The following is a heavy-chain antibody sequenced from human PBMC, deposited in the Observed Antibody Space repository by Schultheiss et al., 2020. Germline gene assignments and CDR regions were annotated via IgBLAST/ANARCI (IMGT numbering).Heavy chain of an antibody. Sequence: AVKVSCKASGFTFTSSAMQWVRQARGQRLEWIGWIVVGSGNTNYAQKFQERVTITRDMSTSTAYMELSSLRSEDTAVYYCAAPSADNWNYSFYYYYGMDVWGPGTTVTVAS. CDR2: IVVGSGNT. CDR1: GFTFTSSA. D-gene: IGHD1-7*01. J-gene: IGHJ6*02. V-gene: IGHV1-58*02. CDR3: AAPSADNWNYSFYYYYGMDV.